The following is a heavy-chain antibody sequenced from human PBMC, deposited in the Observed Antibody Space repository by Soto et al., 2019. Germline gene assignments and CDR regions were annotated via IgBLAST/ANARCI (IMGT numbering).Heavy chain of an antibody. CDR3: AKAYSSSWMAWVYYYGTDV. CDR2: ISYDGSNK. J-gene: IGHJ6*02. Sequence: VGSLRLSCAASGFTFSSYGMHWVRQAPGKGLEWVAVISYDGSNKYYADSVKGRFTISRDNSKNTLYLQMNSLRAEDTAVYYCAKAYSSSWMAWVYYYGTDVWGQGTTVTVSS. D-gene: IGHD6-13*01. CDR1: GFTFSSYG. V-gene: IGHV3-30*18.